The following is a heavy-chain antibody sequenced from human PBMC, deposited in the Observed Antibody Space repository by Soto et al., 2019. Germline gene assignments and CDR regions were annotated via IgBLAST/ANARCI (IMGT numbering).Heavy chain of an antibody. Sequence: QVQLQESGPGLVKPSQTLSLTCTVSGGSISSGGYYWSWIRQHPGKGLEWIGYIYYSGSTYYNPSLKSRVTISVDTSKNQFSLKLSSVTAADTAVYYCARGRGAEGRTTVTTFGNWFDPWGQGTLVTVSS. D-gene: IGHD4-17*01. J-gene: IGHJ5*02. CDR2: IYYSGST. CDR3: ARGRGAEGRTTVTTFGNWFDP. V-gene: IGHV4-31*03. CDR1: GGSISSGGYY.